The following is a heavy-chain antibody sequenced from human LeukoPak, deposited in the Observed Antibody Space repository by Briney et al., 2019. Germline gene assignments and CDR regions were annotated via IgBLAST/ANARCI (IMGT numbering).Heavy chain of an antibody. J-gene: IGHJ4*02. CDR1: GGTFSSYA. Sequence: SVKVSCKASGGTFSSYAISWVRQAPGQGLEWMGGIIPIFGTANYAQKFQGRVTITADESTSTAYMELSSLRSEDTAVYYCARVPSLRITMVRGVIIPPHYFDYWGQGTLVTVSS. CDR3: ARVPSLRITMVRGVIIPPHYFDY. V-gene: IGHV1-69*13. CDR2: IIPIFGTA. D-gene: IGHD3-10*01.